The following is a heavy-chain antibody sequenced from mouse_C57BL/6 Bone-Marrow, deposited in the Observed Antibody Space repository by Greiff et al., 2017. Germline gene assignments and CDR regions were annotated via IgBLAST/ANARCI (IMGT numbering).Heavy chain of an antibody. V-gene: IGHV5-6*01. CDR3: ARQGGNSRWD. D-gene: IGHD2-1*01. J-gene: IGHJ3*01. CDR2: ISSGGSYT. CDR1: GFTFSSYG. Sequence: EVKLMESGGDLVKPGGSLKLSCAASGFTFSSYGMSWVRQTPDKRLEWVATISSGGSYTYYPDSVKGRFTISRDNAKNTLYLQMSSLKSEDTAMYYCARQGGNSRWDWGQGTLVTVSA.